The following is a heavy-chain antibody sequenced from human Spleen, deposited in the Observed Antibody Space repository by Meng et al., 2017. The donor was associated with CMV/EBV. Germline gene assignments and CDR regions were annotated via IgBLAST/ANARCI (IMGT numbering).Heavy chain of an antibody. D-gene: IGHD5-18*01. J-gene: IGHJ5*02. CDR2: ISGSGGST. V-gene: IGHV3-23*01. CDR1: GFTFSSYA. CDR3: AKGGYSYGYLFDP. Sequence: GESLKISCAASGFTFSSYAMSWVRQAPGKGLEWVSAISGSGGSTYYADSVKGRFTISRDNSKNTLYLQMNSLRAEDTAVYYCAKGGYSYGYLFDPWGQGTTVTVSS.